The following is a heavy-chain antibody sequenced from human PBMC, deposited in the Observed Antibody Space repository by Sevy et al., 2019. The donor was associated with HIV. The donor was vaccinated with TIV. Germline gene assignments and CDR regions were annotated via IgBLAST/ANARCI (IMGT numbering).Heavy chain of an antibody. CDR1: GFTVGNYF. J-gene: IGHJ3*02. D-gene: IGHD3-16*01. CDR2: IYSGGGT. V-gene: IGHV3-53*01. Sequence: GGSLRLSCAASGFTVGNYFMSWVRQAPGKGLEWVSLIYSGGGTYYADSVEGRFTISRDNSNNTLYLQMNSLRAEDTAVYYCARAMIPSDAFDIWGQGTMVTVSS. CDR3: ARAMIPSDAFDI.